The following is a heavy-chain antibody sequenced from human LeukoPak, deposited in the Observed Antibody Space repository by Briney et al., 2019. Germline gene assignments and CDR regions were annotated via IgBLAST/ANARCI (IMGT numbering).Heavy chain of an antibody. CDR3: ARVGAYSSSWYRFYYFDY. CDR2: INHSGST. V-gene: IGHV4-34*01. Sequence: SETLSLTCGVRGGSFSDYYWSWIRQPPGKGLEWIGEINHSGSTKYNPSLKSRVTISVDTSKNQFSLTLSSVTAAGTAVYYCARVGAYSSSWYRFYYFDYWGQGTLVTVSS. D-gene: IGHD6-13*01. CDR1: GGSFSDYY. J-gene: IGHJ4*02.